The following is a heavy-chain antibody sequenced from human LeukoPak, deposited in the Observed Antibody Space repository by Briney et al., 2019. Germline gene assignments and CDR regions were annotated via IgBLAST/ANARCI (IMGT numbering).Heavy chain of an antibody. J-gene: IGHJ4*02. CDR1: GFTFSGYA. V-gene: IGHV3-23*01. D-gene: IGHD1-26*01. Sequence: GGSLRLSCAASGFTFSGYAMSWVRQAPGKGLEWVSAISGSGGSTYYADSVKGRFTISRDNSKNTLYLQMNSLRAEDTAVYYCATTGVGSGSYFAWSRFDYFDYWGQGTLVTVSS. CDR2: ISGSGGST. CDR3: ATTGVGSGSYFAWSRFDYFDY.